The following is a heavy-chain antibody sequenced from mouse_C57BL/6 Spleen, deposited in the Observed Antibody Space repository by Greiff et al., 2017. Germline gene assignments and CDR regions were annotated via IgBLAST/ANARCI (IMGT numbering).Heavy chain of an antibody. V-gene: IGHV1-69*01. CDR1: GYTFTSYW. CDR2: IDPSDSYT. J-gene: IGHJ2*01. Sequence: VQLQQPGAELVMPGASVKLSCKASGYTFTSYWMHWVKQRPGQGLEWIGEIDPSDSYTTYNQQFKGKSTLTVDKSSSTAYMQLSRLTSEDSAVYYCARSSNCFDYWGQGTTRTVSS. CDR3: ARSSNCFDY.